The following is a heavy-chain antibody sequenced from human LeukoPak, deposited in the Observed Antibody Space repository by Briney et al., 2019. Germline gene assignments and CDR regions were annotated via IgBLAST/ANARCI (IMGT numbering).Heavy chain of an antibody. CDR2: IYYSGST. V-gene: IGHV4-39*01. CDR3: ASEGGTVTNFDY. D-gene: IGHD4-17*01. J-gene: IGHJ4*02. CDR1: GGSISSYY. Sequence: SETLSLTCTVSGGSISSYYWGWIRQPPGKGLEWIGSIYYSGSTYYNPSLKSRVTISVDTSKNQFSLKLSSVTAADTAVYYCASEGGTVTNFDYWGQGTLVTVSS.